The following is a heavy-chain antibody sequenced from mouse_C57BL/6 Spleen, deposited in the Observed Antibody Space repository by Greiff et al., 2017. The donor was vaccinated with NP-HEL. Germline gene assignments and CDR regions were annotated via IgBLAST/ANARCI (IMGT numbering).Heavy chain of an antibody. CDR1: GYAFTNYL. CDR2: INPGSGGT. CDR3: ARLLRGDAMDY. D-gene: IGHD1-1*01. J-gene: IGHJ4*01. V-gene: IGHV1-54*01. Sequence: QVQLKESGAELVRPGTSVKVSCKASGYAFTNYLIEWVKQRPGQGLEWIGVINPGSGGTNYNEKFKGKATLTADKSSSTAYMQLSSLTSEDSAVYFCARLLRGDAMDYWGQGTSVTVSS.